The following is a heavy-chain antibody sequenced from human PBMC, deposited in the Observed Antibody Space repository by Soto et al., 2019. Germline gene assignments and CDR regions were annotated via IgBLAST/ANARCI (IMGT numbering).Heavy chain of an antibody. Sequence: EVHLMESGGGLVQRGGTLRLSCGASGFTFRTYWMDWVRQTPGKGLEWVANINPDGSKENYIDSVKGRFTISRDNAKNLLHLQMTSLTAEDSALYFCSASLHYWGQGTLVTVSS. CDR2: INPDGSKE. V-gene: IGHV3-7*01. J-gene: IGHJ4*02. CDR1: GFTFRTYW. CDR3: SASLHY.